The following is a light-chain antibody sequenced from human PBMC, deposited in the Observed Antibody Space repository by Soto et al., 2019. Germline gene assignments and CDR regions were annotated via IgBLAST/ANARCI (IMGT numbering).Light chain of an antibody. V-gene: IGKV1-5*01. CDR3: QQYNTYSWT. Sequence: IQMTQPPSTLSASVGDRVTITCGASQGIRTWLAWYQQKPGKAPNPLIYDASTLEYGVPSRFSGSGSGTEFTLTISSLQPDDFATYYCQQYNTYSWTFGQGTKVDIK. J-gene: IGKJ1*01. CDR2: DAS. CDR1: QGIRTW.